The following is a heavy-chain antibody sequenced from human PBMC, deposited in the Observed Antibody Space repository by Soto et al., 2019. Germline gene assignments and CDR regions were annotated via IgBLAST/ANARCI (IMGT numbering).Heavy chain of an antibody. J-gene: IGHJ4*02. CDR3: ARHVGTPPGVTYYDYVNLLFDY. D-gene: IGHD3-16*01. CDR1: GGSISSYY. V-gene: IGHV4-59*08. CDR2: IYYSGST. Sequence: SETLSLTCTVPGGSISSYYWSWIRQPPGKGLEWIGYIYYSGSTNYNPSLKSRVTISVDTSKNQFSLKLSSVTAADTAVYYCARHVGTPPGVTYYDYVNLLFDYWGQGTLVTVSS.